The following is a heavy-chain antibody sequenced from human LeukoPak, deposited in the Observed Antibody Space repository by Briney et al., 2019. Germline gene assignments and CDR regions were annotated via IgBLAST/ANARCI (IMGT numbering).Heavy chain of an antibody. CDR1: GFTFDDYA. J-gene: IGHJ6*02. CDR2: ISWNSGSI. CDR3: ANALGAYGDSDYYYGMDV. D-gene: IGHD4-17*01. V-gene: IGHV3-9*01. Sequence: GGSLRLSCAASGFTFDDYAMHWVRQAPGKGLEWVSGISWNSGSIGCADSVKGRFTISRDNAKNSLYLQMNSLRAEDTALYYCANALGAYGDSDYYYGMDVWGQGTTVTVSS.